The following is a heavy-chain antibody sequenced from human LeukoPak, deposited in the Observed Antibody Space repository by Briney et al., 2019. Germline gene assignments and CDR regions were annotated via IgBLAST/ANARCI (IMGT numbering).Heavy chain of an antibody. D-gene: IGHD2-15*01. V-gene: IGHV4-34*01. CDR3: ARADAARGGGEDY. J-gene: IGHJ4*02. CDR1: GFTFSSYG. CDR2: INHSGST. Sequence: LSCAASGFTFSSYGMHWIRQPPGKGLEWIGEINHSGSTNYNPSLKSRVTISVDTSKNQFSLKLSSVTAADTAVYYCARADAARGGGEDYWGQGTLVTVSS.